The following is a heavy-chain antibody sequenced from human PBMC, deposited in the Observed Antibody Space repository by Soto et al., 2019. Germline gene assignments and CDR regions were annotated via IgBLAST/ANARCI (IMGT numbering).Heavy chain of an antibody. D-gene: IGHD4-17*01. CDR3: ARDGQIAPAHGTVTTFDY. V-gene: IGHV1-2*04. J-gene: IGHJ4*02. CDR1: GYTFTGYY. CDR2: INPNSGGT. Sequence: ASVEVSCKXSGYTFTGYYMHWVRQAPGQGLEWMGWINPNSGGTNYAQKFQGWVTMTRDTSISTAYMELSRLRSDDTAVYYCARDGQIAPAHGTVTTFDYWGQGSLVTVSS.